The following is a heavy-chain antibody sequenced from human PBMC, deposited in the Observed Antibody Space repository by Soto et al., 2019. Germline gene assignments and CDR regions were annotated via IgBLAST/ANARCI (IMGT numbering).Heavy chain of an antibody. CDR1: GASISRIGSY. Sequence: QVQLQESGPGLVKPSQTLSLTCTVSGASISRIGSYWTWIRQHPEEGLEWVGYIYYSGATYYSPSPSLKSRVSISVDTSENQFSLNLTSVTAADTAVYYCAGGEGRVGERVDPWGQGTLVTVSS. D-gene: IGHD3-16*01. CDR3: AGGEGRVGERVDP. V-gene: IGHV4-31*03. CDR2: IYYSGAT. J-gene: IGHJ5*02.